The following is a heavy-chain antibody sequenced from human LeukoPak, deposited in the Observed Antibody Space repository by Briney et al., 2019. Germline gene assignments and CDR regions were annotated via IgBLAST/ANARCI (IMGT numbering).Heavy chain of an antibody. D-gene: IGHD4-17*01. Sequence: PSETLSLTCTVSGGFISSYYWSWIRQPPGKGLEWVGYIYYSGTTHYNPSLKSRVTISVDTSKNQFSLKLSSVTAADTAVYYCARQGFVNTVTLFDYWGQGTLVTVSS. CDR3: ARQGFVNTVTLFDY. CDR1: GGFISSYY. CDR2: IYYSGTT. V-gene: IGHV4-59*08. J-gene: IGHJ4*02.